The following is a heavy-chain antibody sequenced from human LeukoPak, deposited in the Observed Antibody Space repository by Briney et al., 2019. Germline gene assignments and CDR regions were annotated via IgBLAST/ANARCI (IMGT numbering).Heavy chain of an antibody. V-gene: IGHV4-59*01. J-gene: IGHJ3*02. CDR3: ARYYYDSSGYYYVDAFGI. Sequence: PSETLSLTRSVSGGSISSYYWSWLRHPPGKGLEWMGYIYYSGSTNYNPSLKSRVTISVDSSKNQFSLKLSSVTAADTAVYYCARYYYDSSGYYYVDAFGIWGQGTMVTVSS. CDR1: GGSISSYY. CDR2: IYYSGST. D-gene: IGHD3-22*01.